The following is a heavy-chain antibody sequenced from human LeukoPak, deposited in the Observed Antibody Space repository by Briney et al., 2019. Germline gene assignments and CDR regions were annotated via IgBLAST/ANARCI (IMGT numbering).Heavy chain of an antibody. V-gene: IGHV4-39*01. CDR3: ASGYDNSGYYYVPDY. D-gene: IGHD3-22*01. Sequence: SETLSLTCTVSGCSISSSSYYWGWIRQPPGKGLEWIGNIYYSGSTYYNPSLKSRVTISVDTSKNQFSLKLSSVTAADTAVYYCASGYDNSGYYYVPDYWGQGTLVTVSS. CDR1: GCSISSSSYY. CDR2: IYYSGST. J-gene: IGHJ4*02.